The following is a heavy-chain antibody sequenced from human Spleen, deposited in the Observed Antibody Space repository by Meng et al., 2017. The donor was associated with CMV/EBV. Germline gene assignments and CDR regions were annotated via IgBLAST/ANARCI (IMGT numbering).Heavy chain of an antibody. CDR2: IYSGGTT. Sequence: GESLKISCAASGFTVSSNYMTWVRQAPGKGLEWVSVIYSGGTTSYADSVKGRFTISRDNSKNTLYLQMNSLRGEDTAVYYCAQEVAGPIDWGQGTLVTVSS. J-gene: IGHJ4*02. CDR3: AQEVAGPID. V-gene: IGHV3-66*02. D-gene: IGHD6-19*01. CDR1: GFTVSSNY.